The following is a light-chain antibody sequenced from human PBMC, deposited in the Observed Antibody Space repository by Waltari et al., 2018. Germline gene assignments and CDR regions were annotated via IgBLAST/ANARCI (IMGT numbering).Light chain of an antibody. J-gene: IGLJ2*01. Sequence: QSALTQPASVSGSPGQSIHISCTGTSRDVGGYICVSWYQPHPGKAPKVILYDVSQRPSGVSNRFSGSKFGNTASLTISGLQPEDEADYFCCSYAGNYIHVLFGGGTKLTVL. CDR3: CSYAGNYIHVL. CDR1: SRDVGGYIC. CDR2: DVS. V-gene: IGLV2-23*02.